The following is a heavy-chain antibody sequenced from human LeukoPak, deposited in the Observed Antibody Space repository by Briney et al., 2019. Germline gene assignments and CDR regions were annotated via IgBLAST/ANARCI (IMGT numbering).Heavy chain of an antibody. D-gene: IGHD6-6*01. Sequence: PGGSLRLSCAASGFTFSSYSMNWVRQAPGKGLEWVSYISSSSSTIYYADSVKGRFTISRDNAKNSLYLQMNSLRAEDTAVYYCARAGDNSSPAYYFDYWGQGTLVTVSS. CDR1: GFTFSSYS. J-gene: IGHJ4*02. CDR2: ISSSSSTI. V-gene: IGHV3-48*04. CDR3: ARAGDNSSPAYYFDY.